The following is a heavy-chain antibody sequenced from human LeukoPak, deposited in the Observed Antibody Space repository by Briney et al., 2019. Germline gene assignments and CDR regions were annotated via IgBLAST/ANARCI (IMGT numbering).Heavy chain of an antibody. CDR2: TYYRSKWYN. Sequence: SQTLSLTCAISGDSVSSNSAVWNWIRQSPSRGLEWLGRTYYRSKWYNDYAVSVKSRIIINPDTSKNQLSLQMKSVTPADTAVYYCSRELPRGPSEYWSQGTLVTVSS. CDR1: GDSVSSNSAV. J-gene: IGHJ4*02. V-gene: IGHV6-1*01. D-gene: IGHD2-15*01. CDR3: SRELPRGPSEY.